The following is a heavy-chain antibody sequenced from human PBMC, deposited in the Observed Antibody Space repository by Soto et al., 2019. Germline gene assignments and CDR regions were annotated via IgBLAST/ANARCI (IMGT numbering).Heavy chain of an antibody. CDR2: ISSSGSTI. D-gene: IGHD3-10*01. CDR3: ARDLGDEVRDYFYYYYMDV. J-gene: IGHJ6*03. V-gene: IGHV3-11*01. CDR1: GFTFSDYY. Sequence: GGSLRLSCAASGFTFSDYYMSWIRQAPGKGLEWVSYISSSGSTIYYADSVKGRFTISRDNAKNSLYLQMNSLRAEDTAVYYCARDLGDEVRDYFYYYYMDVWGKGTTVTVSS.